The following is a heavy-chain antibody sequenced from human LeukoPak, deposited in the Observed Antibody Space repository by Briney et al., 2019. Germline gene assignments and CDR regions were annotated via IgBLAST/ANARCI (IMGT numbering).Heavy chain of an antibody. CDR3: AVGPHHYFDS. Sequence: YPSETLSLTCTVSGGSVNSGGYYWSWIRQHPGKGLEWIGYISYSGSTYYNPSLKSRLTISLDTSKNQFSLRLSSVSAADAAVYFCAVGPHHYFDSWGQGTLVTVSS. V-gene: IGHV4-31*03. CDR1: GGSVNSGGYY. J-gene: IGHJ4*02. CDR2: ISYSGST.